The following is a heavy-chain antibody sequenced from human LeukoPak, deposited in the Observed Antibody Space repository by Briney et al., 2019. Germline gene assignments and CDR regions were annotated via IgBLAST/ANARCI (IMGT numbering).Heavy chain of an antibody. CDR2: INPNSGGT. Sequence: ASVKVSCKASGYTFTGYYMHWVRQAPGQGLEWMGWINPNSGGTNYAQKFQGRVTMTRDTSISTAYMELSRLRSDDTAVYYCASPYFYYYDSSIGAFDIWGQGTMVTVSP. CDR1: GYTFTGYY. D-gene: IGHD3-22*01. CDR3: ASPYFYYYDSSIGAFDI. J-gene: IGHJ3*02. V-gene: IGHV1-2*02.